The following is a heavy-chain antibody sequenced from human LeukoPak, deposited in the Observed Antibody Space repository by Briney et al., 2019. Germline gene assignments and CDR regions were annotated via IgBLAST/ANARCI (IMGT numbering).Heavy chain of an antibody. V-gene: IGHV4-59*01. J-gene: IGHJ4*02. CDR2: IYYSGST. D-gene: IGHD3-10*01. CDR1: GGSISSYY. CDR3: ARDTRGIFDY. Sequence: PSETLSLTCTVSGGSISSYYWSWIRQPPGKGLEGIGYIYYSGSTNYNPSLKSRVTISVDTSKNQFSLKLSSVTAADTAVYYCARDTRGIFDYWGQGTLVTVSS.